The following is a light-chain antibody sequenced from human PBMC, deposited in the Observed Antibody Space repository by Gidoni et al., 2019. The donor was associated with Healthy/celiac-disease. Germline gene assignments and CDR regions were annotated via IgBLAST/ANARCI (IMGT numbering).Light chain of an antibody. V-gene: IGLV7-43*01. CDR3: LLYYGGAQLV. CDR1: TGAVTSGYY. Sequence: QTVVTQEPSLTVSPGGTVTLTCASSTGAVTSGYYPNWFQQKPGQAPRGLIYSTSNKRFSGSLLGGKAALTLSGVQPEDEAEYYCLLYYGGAQLVFGGGTKLTVL. J-gene: IGLJ2*01. CDR2: STS.